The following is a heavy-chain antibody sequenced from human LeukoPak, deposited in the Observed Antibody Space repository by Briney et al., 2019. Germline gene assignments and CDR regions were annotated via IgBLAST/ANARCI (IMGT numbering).Heavy chain of an antibody. V-gene: IGHV4-59*01. CDR3: ARGVGSGYTDY. CDR2: IYYSGST. D-gene: IGHD3-22*01. CDR1: GGSISGYY. Sequence: SETLSLTCTVSGGSISGYYWSWIRQPPGKGLEWIGYIYYSGSTSYNPSLKSRVTISVDTSKNQFSLKLSSVTAADTAVYYCARGVGSGYTDYWGQGALVTVSS. J-gene: IGHJ4*02.